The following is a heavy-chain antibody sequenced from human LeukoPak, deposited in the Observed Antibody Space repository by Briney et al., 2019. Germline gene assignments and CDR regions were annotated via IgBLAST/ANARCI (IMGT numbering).Heavy chain of an antibody. D-gene: IGHD2-2*02. CDR2: ISSSSSTI. CDR3: ARDSTPDIVVVPAAIDFDY. V-gene: IGHV3-48*02. CDR1: GFTFSSYS. Sequence: GGSLRLSRAASGFTFSSYSMNWVRQAPGKGLEWVSYISSSSSTIYYADSVKGRFTISRDNAKNSLYLQMNSLRDEDTAVYYCARDSTPDIVVVPAAIDFDYWGQGTLVTVSS. J-gene: IGHJ4*02.